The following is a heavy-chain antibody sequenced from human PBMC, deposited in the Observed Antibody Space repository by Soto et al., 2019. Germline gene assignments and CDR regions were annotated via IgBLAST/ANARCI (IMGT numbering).Heavy chain of an antibody. CDR2: ISYDGSHK. CDR1: GFTFTDYG. CDR3: AKDTYYHDSSGYYGFDY. V-gene: IGHV3-30*18. D-gene: IGHD3-22*01. J-gene: IGHJ4*02. Sequence: QVQLVESGGGVVQPGRSLRLSCADSGFTFTDYGMHWVRQAPGQGLVWVAVISYDGSHKNYADSVKGRFTISRDNSKNTRYLQMKSLRADDTAVYEWAKDTYYHDSSGYYGFDYWGQGTLVTVSS.